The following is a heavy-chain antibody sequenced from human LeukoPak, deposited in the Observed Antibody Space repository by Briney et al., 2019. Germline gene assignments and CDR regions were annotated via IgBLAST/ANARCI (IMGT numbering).Heavy chain of an antibody. CDR1: GGSFSGYY. CDR2: INHSGST. CDR3: AAEVGATTPRNY. Sequence: SSETLSLTYAVYGGSFSGYYWSWIRQPPGKGLEWIGEINHSGSTNYNPSLKSRVTISVDTSKNQFSLKLSSVTAADTAVYYCAAEVGATTPRNYWGQGTLVTVSS. J-gene: IGHJ4*02. V-gene: IGHV4-34*01. D-gene: IGHD1-26*01.